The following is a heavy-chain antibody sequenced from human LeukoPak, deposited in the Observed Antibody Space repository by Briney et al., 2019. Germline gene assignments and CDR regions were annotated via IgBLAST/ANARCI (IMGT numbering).Heavy chain of an antibody. CDR2: ISSSSSYI. CDR1: GFTFSSYS. D-gene: IGHD2-15*01. V-gene: IGHV3-21*01. CDR3: AREVAAAIGEYYYYGMDV. J-gene: IGHJ6*02. Sequence: GGSLRLSCAASGFTFSSYSMNWVRQAPGKGLEWVSSISSSSSYIYHADSVKGRFTISRDNAKNSLYLQMNSLRAEDTAVYYCAREVAAAIGEYYYYGMDVWGQGTTVTVSS.